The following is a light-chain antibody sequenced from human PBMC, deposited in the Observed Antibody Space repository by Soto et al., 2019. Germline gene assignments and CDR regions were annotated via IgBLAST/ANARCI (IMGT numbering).Light chain of an antibody. V-gene: IGKV3-20*01. CDR3: QQYSSSPWT. Sequence: ENVLPQSPGTLSLSPGERVPLSCRASKRVGSNSIAWYQQKPGQAPRLLIYGASTRATGIPDRFTGSVSGTDFTLTISGLEPEDVALYHCQQYSSSPWTFGQGTKVEIK. CDR1: KRVGSNS. CDR2: GAS. J-gene: IGKJ1*01.